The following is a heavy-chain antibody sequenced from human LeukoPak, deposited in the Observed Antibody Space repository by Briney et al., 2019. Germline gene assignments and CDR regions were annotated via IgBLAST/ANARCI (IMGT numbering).Heavy chain of an antibody. CDR3: AREVRGSGWMVAYYYGMDV. CDR2: IYSGGST. J-gene: IGHJ6*02. V-gene: IGHV3-53*01. CDR1: GFTVSSNY. D-gene: IGHD6-19*01. Sequence: GGSLRLSCAASGFTVSSNYMSWVRQAPGKGLEWVSVIYSGGSTYYADSVKGRFTISRDNSKNTLYLQMNSLRAEDTAVYYCAREVRGSGWMVAYYYGMDVWGQGTTVTVSS.